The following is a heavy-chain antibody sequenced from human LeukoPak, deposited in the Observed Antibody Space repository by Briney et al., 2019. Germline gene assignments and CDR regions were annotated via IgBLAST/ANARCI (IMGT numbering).Heavy chain of an antibody. Sequence: ASETLSLTCTVTGGSISSYYWSWIRQPPGKGLEWIGYIYYSGSTNYNPSLKSRVTMSVDTSKNQFSLKLSSVTAADTAVYYCARGGNCSGGTCYSDRGWFDPWGQGTRVTVSS. V-gene: IGHV4-59*01. CDR1: GGSISSYY. J-gene: IGHJ5*02. CDR3: ARGGNCSGGTCYSDRGWFDP. CDR2: IYYSGST. D-gene: IGHD2-15*01.